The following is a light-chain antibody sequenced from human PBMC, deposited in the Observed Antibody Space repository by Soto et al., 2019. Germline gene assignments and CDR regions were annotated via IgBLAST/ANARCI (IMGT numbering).Light chain of an antibody. CDR1: HIVSSYY. Sequence: EIVLTQSPGALSLSPGERVTLSCKTRHIVSSYYLAWYQQKPGQAPRLLIYGASNRATGIPDRFSGSGSGTDFTLTISRLEPEDSAVYYCQQYDSSLWTFGPGTKVEIK. CDR2: GAS. V-gene: IGKV3-20*01. J-gene: IGKJ1*01. CDR3: QQYDSSLWT.